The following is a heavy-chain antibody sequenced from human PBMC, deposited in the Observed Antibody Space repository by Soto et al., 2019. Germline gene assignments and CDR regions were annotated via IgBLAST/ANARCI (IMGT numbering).Heavy chain of an antibody. D-gene: IGHD3-3*01. J-gene: IGHJ5*02. Sequence: PSETLSLTCAVSGGSITSSSYSWSWIRQPPGKGLEWIGYIYHSGSTYYNPSLDSRVTISVDRSKNQFSLKLTSVTAADTAVYYCVRGLTIFGLLTPGWFDPWGQGTLVTVPS. CDR1: GGSITSSSYS. V-gene: IGHV4-30-2*01. CDR3: VRGLTIFGLLTPGWFDP. CDR2: IYHSGST.